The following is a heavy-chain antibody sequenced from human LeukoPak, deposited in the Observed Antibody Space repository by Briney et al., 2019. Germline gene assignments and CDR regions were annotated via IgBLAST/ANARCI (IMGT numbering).Heavy chain of an antibody. J-gene: IGHJ4*02. CDR3: ARGNSYANFDY. D-gene: IGHD2-2*01. Sequence: SETLSLTCTVSGGSISSSSYYWGWIRQPPGKGLEWIGNIYYSGSTYYNASLKSRVTMSVDTSKNQFSLKLSSVTAADTAVYYCARGNSYANFDYWGQGTLVTVSS. V-gene: IGHV4-39*07. CDR2: IYYSGST. CDR1: GGSISSSSYY.